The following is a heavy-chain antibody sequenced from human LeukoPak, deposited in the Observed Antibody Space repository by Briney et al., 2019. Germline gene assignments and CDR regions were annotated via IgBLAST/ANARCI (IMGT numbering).Heavy chain of an antibody. D-gene: IGHD3-9*01. CDR2: ISSSSSTI. Sequence: GGSLRLSCAASGFTFSSYSMNWVRQAPGKGLEWVSYISSSSSTIYYADSVKGRFTISRDNAKNSLYLQMNSLRAEDTAVYYCARDPVVLRYFDWPLWGQGTLVTVSS. J-gene: IGHJ4*02. V-gene: IGHV3-48*01. CDR3: ARDPVVLRYFDWPL. CDR1: GFTFSSYS.